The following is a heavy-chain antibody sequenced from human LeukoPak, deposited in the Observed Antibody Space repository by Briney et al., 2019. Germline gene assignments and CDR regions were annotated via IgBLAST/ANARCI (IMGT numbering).Heavy chain of an antibody. CDR2: ITTGGPNT. J-gene: IGHJ4*02. CDR1: GFTFSSYT. Sequence: GGSLRLSCTASGFTFSSYTMSWVRQAPGKGLRWVSTITTGGPNTYYADSVKGRFTVSRDDSKDTLYLQMNSLRAEDTALYYCAREVSEGFDFWGQGTLVTVSS. V-gene: IGHV3-23*01. CDR3: AREVSEGFDF. D-gene: IGHD3-22*01.